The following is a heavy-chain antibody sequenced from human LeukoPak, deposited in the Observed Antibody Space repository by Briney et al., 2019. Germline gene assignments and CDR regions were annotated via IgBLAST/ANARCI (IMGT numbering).Heavy chain of an antibody. D-gene: IGHD3-22*01. CDR3: AREDDSSGYLYRGLAFDY. CDR2: IIPIFGTA. J-gene: IGHJ4*02. CDR1: GGTFSSYA. Sequence: ASVKVSCKASGGTFSSYAISWVRQAPGQGLEWMGGIIPIFGTANYAQKFQGRVTITADESTSTAYMELSSLRSEDTAVYYCAREDDSSGYLYRGLAFDYWGQGTLVTVSS. V-gene: IGHV1-69*13.